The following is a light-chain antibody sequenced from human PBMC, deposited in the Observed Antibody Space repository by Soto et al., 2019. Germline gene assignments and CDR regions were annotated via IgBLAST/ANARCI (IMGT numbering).Light chain of an antibody. Sequence: QSVLTQPASVSGSPGQSITMSCAGASSDVGSYNIVSWYQQYPGKAPKLIIYEGNKRPSGVSNRFSGSGSGNTASLTISGLQAEDAADYYCCSYTGSSTSFGGGTKLTVL. CDR3: CSYTGSSTS. J-gene: IGLJ3*02. V-gene: IGLV2-23*01. CDR1: SSDVGSYNI. CDR2: EGN.